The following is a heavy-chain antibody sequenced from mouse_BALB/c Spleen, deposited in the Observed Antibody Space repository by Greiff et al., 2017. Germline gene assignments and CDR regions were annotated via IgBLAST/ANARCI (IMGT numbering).Heavy chain of an antibody. D-gene: IGHD2-3*01. J-gene: IGHJ4*01. Sequence: QVQLQQSAAELARPGASVKMSCKASGYTFTSYTMHWVKQRPGQGLEWIGYINPSSGYTEYNQKFKDKTTLTADKSSSTAYMQLSSLTSEDSAVYYCARSVYDGYYVYAMDYWGQGTSVTVSS. V-gene: IGHV1-4*02. CDR1: GYTFTSYT. CDR2: INPSSGYT. CDR3: ARSVYDGYYVYAMDY.